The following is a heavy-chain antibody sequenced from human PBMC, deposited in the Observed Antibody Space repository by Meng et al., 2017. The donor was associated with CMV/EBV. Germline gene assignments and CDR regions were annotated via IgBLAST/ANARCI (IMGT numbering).Heavy chain of an antibody. CDR1: GFTFSSYA. J-gene: IGHJ4*02. V-gene: IGHV3-23*01. D-gene: IGHD1-1*01. CDR2: ISGSGGST. Sequence: GGSLRLSCAASGFTFSSYAMSWVRPAPGKGLEWVSAISGSGGSTYYADSVKGRFTISRDDAKNSLYLQMTTLRPDDTAVYYCARMTTGGFDYWGQGAPVTVSS. CDR3: ARMTTGGFDY.